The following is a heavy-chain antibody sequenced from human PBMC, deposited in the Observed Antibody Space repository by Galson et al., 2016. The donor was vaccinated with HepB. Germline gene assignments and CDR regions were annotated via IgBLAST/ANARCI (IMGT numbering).Heavy chain of an antibody. CDR2: ISSSSTYI. J-gene: IGHJ4*02. V-gene: IGHV3-21*01. CDR3: ARDRDRSNWDFDF. CDR1: GFTFSSYN. Sequence: RLSCAASGFTFSSYNMNWVRQAPGRGLEWVSYISSSSTYIYYTDSVKGRFTISRDNAKNSLYLQMNSLRAEDTAVYYCARDRDRSNWDFDFWGQGTLVTVSS. D-gene: IGHD1-1*01.